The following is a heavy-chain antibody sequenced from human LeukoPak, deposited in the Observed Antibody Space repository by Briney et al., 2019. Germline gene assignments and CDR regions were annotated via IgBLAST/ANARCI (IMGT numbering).Heavy chain of an antibody. D-gene: IGHD3-10*01. CDR1: GYTFTSYG. CDR3: ARGPEYYYGSGSYDYYGMDV. V-gene: IGHV1-18*01. Sequence: ASVKVSCKASGYTFTSYGISWVRQAPGQGLEWMGWISAYNGNTNYAQRLQGRVTMTTDTSTSTAYMELRSLRSDDTAVYYCARGPEYYYGSGSYDYYGMDVWGQGTTVTVSS. CDR2: ISAYNGNT. J-gene: IGHJ6*02.